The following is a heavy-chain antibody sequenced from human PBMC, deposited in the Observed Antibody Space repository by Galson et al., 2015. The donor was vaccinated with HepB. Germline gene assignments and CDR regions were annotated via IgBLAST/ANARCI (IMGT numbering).Heavy chain of an antibody. Sequence: SVKVSCKASGYTFTSYGISWVRQAPGQGLEWMGWISAYNGNTNYAQKLQGRVTMTTDTSTSTAYMELRSLRSDDTAVYYCARCLWFGEFPSSNYYGMDVWGQGTTVTVSS. D-gene: IGHD3-10*01. CDR1: GYTFTSYG. CDR3: ARCLWFGEFPSSNYYGMDV. J-gene: IGHJ6*02. V-gene: IGHV1-18*04. CDR2: ISAYNGNT.